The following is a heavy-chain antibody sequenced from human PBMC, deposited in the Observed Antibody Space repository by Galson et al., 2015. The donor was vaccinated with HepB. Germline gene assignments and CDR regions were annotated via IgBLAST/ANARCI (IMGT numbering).Heavy chain of an antibody. D-gene: IGHD2-2*01. Sequence: SLRLSCAASGFTFSNAWMSWVRQAPGKGLEWVGRIKSKTDGGTTDYAAPVKGRFTIPRDDSKNTLYLQMNSLKTEDTAVYYCTTGLELGYCSSTSCYGGGDWGQGTLVTVSS. V-gene: IGHV3-15*01. CDR1: GFTFSNAW. CDR2: IKSKTDGGTT. J-gene: IGHJ4*02. CDR3: TTGLELGYCSSTSCYGGGD.